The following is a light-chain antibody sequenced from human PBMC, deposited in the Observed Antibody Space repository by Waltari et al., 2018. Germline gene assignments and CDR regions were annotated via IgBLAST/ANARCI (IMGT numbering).Light chain of an antibody. J-gene: IGKJ3*01. CDR2: GSS. CDR1: QRMSSY. V-gene: IGKV1-39*01. CDR3: QQTYNRIT. Sequence: DIQMTQSPSFLSASVGDRVTITCRASQRMSSYLNWYQQQAGKGPKLLIYGSSSLQSGVPSRFSGTGSGTDFTLTINGLQPEDFATYYCQQTYNRITFGPGTTVDFK.